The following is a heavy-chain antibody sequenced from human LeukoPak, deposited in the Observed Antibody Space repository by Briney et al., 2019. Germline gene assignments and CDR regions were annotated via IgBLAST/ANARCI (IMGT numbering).Heavy chain of an antibody. D-gene: IGHD3-10*01. CDR1: GYTFTSYG. CDR2: ISAYNGNT. CDR3: ARVRLLYYYGSGSGGDWFDP. V-gene: IGHV1-18*01. Sequence: ASVKVSCKASGYTFTSYGISWVRQAPGQGLEWMGWISAYNGNTNYAQKLQGRVTITTDTSTNTAYMELRSLRSDDTAVYYCARVRLLYYYGSGSGGDWFDPWGQGTLVTVSS. J-gene: IGHJ5*02.